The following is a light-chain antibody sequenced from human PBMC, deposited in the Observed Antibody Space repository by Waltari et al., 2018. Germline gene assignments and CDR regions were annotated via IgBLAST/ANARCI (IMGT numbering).Light chain of an antibody. Sequence: QSALTQPASVSGSPGQSITISCTGTSSDVGSYNLVSWYQQHPGKAPKLMIYEGSKRPSGFSNRFSGSKSGNTASLTISGLQAEDEADYYCCSYAGSSLRVFGGGTKLTVL. V-gene: IGLV2-23*01. J-gene: IGLJ3*02. CDR2: EGS. CDR3: CSYAGSSLRV. CDR1: SSDVGSYNL.